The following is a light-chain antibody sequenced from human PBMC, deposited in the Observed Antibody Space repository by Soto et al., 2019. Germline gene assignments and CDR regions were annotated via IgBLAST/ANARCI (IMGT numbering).Light chain of an antibody. CDR1: RSISTF. V-gene: IGKV1-39*01. CDR2: DAS. Sequence: DIQMTQSPSSLSASVGDRVNITCRASRSISTFLNWDQHKPGTAPKLLIYDASRLQSGVPSRFSGSASGTDFTLTIGSLRPEDVATYYCQQSDSIPTFGGGTKVEI. J-gene: IGKJ4*01. CDR3: QQSDSIPT.